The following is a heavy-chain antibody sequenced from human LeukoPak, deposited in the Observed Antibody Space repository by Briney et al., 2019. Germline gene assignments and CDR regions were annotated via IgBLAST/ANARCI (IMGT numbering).Heavy chain of an antibody. J-gene: IGHJ4*02. CDR2: IYYSGST. CDR3: ARRGVTAMGYDY. CDR1: GGSFSGYY. Sequence: SGTLSLTCAVYGGSFSGYYWSWIRQPPGKGLEWIGYIYYSGSTNYNPSLKSRVTISVDTSKNQFSLKLSSVTAADTAVYYCARRGVTAMGYDYWGQGTLVTVSS. V-gene: IGHV4-59*01. D-gene: IGHD5-18*01.